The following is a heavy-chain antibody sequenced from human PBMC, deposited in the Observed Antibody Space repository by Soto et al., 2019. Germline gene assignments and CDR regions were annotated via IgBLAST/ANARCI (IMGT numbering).Heavy chain of an antibody. CDR3: AKDLVQLWLRRGDAFDI. CDR2: ISGSGGST. Sequence: EVQLLESGGGLVQPGGSLRLSCAASGFTFSSYAMSWVRQAPWKGLEWVSAISGSGGSTYYADSVKGRFTISRDNSKNTLYLQMNSLRADDTAVYYCAKDLVQLWLRRGDAFDIWGQGPMVTVSS. V-gene: IGHV3-23*01. CDR1: GFTFSSYA. J-gene: IGHJ3*02. D-gene: IGHD5-18*01.